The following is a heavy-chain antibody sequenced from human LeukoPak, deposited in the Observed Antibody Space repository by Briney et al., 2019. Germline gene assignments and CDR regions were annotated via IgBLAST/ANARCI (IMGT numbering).Heavy chain of an antibody. CDR3: ARDIKSVAFDI. CDR2: ISSSSSYI. Sequence: GGSLRLSCAASGFTFSSYSMNWVRQAPGKGLEWVSSISSSSSYIYYADSVKGRFTISRDNAKNSLYLQMNSLRVEDTAVYYCARDIKSVAFDIWGQGTMVTVSS. V-gene: IGHV3-21*01. CDR1: GFTFSSYS. J-gene: IGHJ3*02.